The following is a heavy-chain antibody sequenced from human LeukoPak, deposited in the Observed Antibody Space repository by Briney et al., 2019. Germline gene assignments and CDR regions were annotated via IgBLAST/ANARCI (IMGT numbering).Heavy chain of an antibody. CDR3: ARDRGDGYNYYFDY. V-gene: IGHV1-18*01. CDR1: GYTFTSYG. D-gene: IGHD5-24*01. J-gene: IGHJ4*02. CDR2: ISGYNGNT. Sequence: ASVKVSCKASGYTFTSYGISWVRQAPGQGLEWMGWISGYNGNTNCAQKLQGRVTMTTDTSTSTAYMELRSLRSDDTAVYYCARDRGDGYNYYFDYWGQGTLVTVSS.